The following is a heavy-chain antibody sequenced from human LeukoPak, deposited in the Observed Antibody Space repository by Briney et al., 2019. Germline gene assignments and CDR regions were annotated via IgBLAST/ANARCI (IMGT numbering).Heavy chain of an antibody. Sequence: GGSLRLSCAASGFTFSSYAMSWVRQAPGKGLEWVSAISGSSGSTYYADSVKGRFTISRDNSKNTLYLQMNSLRAEDTAVYYCAKDGRSSGYYSHNDYWGQGTLVTVSS. V-gene: IGHV3-23*01. CDR3: AKDGRSSGYYSHNDY. CDR2: ISGSSGST. CDR1: GFTFSSYA. J-gene: IGHJ4*02. D-gene: IGHD3-22*01.